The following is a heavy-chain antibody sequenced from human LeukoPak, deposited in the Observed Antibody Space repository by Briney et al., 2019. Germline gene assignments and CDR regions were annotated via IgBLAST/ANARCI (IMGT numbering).Heavy chain of an antibody. D-gene: IGHD4-17*01. Sequence: PSETLSLTCAVYGGSFSGYYWSWIRQPPGKGLECSGEINHSGSTNYNPSLKSRVTISVDTSKNQFSLKLSSVTAADTAVYYCARATARKFYYYYMDVWGKGTTVTVSS. CDR3: ARATARKFYYYYMDV. J-gene: IGHJ6*03. CDR2: INHSGST. V-gene: IGHV4-34*01. CDR1: GGSFSGYY.